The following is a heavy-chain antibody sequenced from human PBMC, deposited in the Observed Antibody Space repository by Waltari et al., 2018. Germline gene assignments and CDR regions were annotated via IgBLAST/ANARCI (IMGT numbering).Heavy chain of an antibody. CDR3: GSGSAWYGYFDL. J-gene: IGHJ2*01. Sequence: EVQLVESGGGLIQPGGSLRLSCAASGFTVSGTYMIWVRQAPGKGREWVAVIYVGGSTYYADSVKGRVASSRDTSTNTLYLQMNSLRAEDTAVYYCGSGSAWYGYFDLWGRGTLVTVSS. D-gene: IGHD6-19*01. CDR2: IYVGGST. CDR1: GFTVSGTY. V-gene: IGHV3-53*01.